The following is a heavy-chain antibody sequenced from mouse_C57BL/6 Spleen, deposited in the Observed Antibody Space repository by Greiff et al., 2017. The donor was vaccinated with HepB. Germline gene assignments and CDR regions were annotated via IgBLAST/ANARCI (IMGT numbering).Heavy chain of an antibody. Sequence: VKLMESGPGLVQPSQSLSITCTVSGFSLTSYGVHWVRQSPGKGLEWLGVIWRGGSTDYNAAFMSRLSITKDNSKSQVFFKMNSLQADDTAIYSCAKNHDYDGYYYAMDYWGQGTSVTVSS. CDR1: GFSLTSYG. CDR3: AKNHDYDGYYYAMDY. V-gene: IGHV2-5*01. J-gene: IGHJ4*01. D-gene: IGHD2-4*01. CDR2: IWRGGST.